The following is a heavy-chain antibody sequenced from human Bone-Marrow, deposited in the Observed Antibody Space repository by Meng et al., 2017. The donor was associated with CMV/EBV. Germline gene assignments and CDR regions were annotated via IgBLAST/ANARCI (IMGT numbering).Heavy chain of an antibody. CDR3: AHRQFGGKLGMYYFDY. J-gene: IGHJ4*02. D-gene: IGHD4-23*01. CDR1: GFSLSTNGVG. CDR2: IYWDGDK. Sequence: QITLKESGPALVNPTQTLTLTCTFSGFSLSTNGVGVGWIRQPPGKALEWLANIYWDGDKRYSPSLKSRLTITKDTSKNQVVLTMTNMDPVDTATYYCAHRQFGGKLGMYYFDYWGQGTLVTVSS. V-gene: IGHV2-5*02.